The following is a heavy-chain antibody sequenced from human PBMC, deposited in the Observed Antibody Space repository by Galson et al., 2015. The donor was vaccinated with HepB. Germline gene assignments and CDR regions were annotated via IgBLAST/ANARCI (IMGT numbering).Heavy chain of an antibody. D-gene: IGHD3-10*01. Sequence: SVKVSCKASGYTFTSYYMHWVRQAPGQGLEWMGIINPSGGSTSYAQKFQGRVTMTRDTSTSTVYMELSSLRSEDTAVYYCARELATYYYGSGSQLAAFDIWGQGTMVTVSS. J-gene: IGHJ3*02. CDR1: GYTFTSYY. V-gene: IGHV1-46*03. CDR3: ARELATYYYGSGSQLAAFDI. CDR2: INPSGGST.